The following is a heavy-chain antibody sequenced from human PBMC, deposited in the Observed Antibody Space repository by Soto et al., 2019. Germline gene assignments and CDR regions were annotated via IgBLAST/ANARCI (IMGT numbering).Heavy chain of an antibody. CDR1: GGSISSYY. Sequence: QVQLQESGPGLVKPSETLSLTCTVSGGSISSYYWSWIRQPPGKGLEWIGYIYHIGSTNYTPSLRXRXTXSXXTSKNQFSLNVTSVAAADTAVYYCAGTEGSTSSWTRFGMDVWGQGMAVTVSS. V-gene: IGHV4-59*01. D-gene: IGHD6-13*01. J-gene: IGHJ6*02. CDR3: AGTEGSTSSWTRFGMDV. CDR2: IYHIGST.